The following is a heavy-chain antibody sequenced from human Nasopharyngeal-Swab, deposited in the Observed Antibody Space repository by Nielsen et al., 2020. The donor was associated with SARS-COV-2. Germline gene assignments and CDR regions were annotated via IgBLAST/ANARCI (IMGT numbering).Heavy chain of an antibody. D-gene: IGHD5-18*01. CDR3: AKGRYSYGILHFDY. J-gene: IGHJ4*02. CDR1: GFTFSSYA. V-gene: IGHV3-23*01. CDR2: ISGSGGST. Sequence: GESLKISCAASGFTFSSYAMSWVRQAPGKGLEWVSAISGSGGSTYYADSAKGRFTISRDNSKNTLYLQMNSLRAEDTAVYYCAKGRYSYGILHFDYWGQGTLVTVSS.